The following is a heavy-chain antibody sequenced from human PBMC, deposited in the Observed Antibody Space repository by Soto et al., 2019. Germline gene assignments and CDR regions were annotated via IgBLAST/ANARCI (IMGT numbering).Heavy chain of an antibody. Sequence: EVQLVESGGGLVQPGGSMRLSCAASGFTFSSYEMNWVRQAPGKGLEWVSYISSSARIIYYADSVKGRFTITRANAMNSLYPQMNTLRAEDTAVYYCARVERGRSGLYYWGQGTLVTVSS. CDR2: ISSSARII. D-gene: IGHD2-15*01. V-gene: IGHV3-48*03. J-gene: IGHJ4*02. CDR1: GFTFSSYE. CDR3: ARVERGRSGLYY.